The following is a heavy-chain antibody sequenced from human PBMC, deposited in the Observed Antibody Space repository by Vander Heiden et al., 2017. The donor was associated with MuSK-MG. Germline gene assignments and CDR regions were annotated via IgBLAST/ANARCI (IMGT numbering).Heavy chain of an antibody. CDR2: SNPNSGGT. V-gene: IGHV1-2*02. CDR3: ARCSVAAAGTGDVDD. J-gene: IGHJ4*02. D-gene: IGHD6-13*01. CDR1: GYTFTGYD. Sequence: QVQLVQSGAEVKKPGASVQFSCKASGYTFTGYDMHWVRKAPGKGIEGMGGSNPNSGGTNYEQKCQGRVTMTRDTSISTAYMELSRLRSDDTAVYYCARCSVAAAGTGDVDDWGQGTLVTGAS.